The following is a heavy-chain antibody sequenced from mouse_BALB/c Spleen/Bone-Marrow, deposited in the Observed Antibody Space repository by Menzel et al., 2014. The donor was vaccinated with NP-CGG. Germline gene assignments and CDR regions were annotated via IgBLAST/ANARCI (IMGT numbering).Heavy chain of an antibody. V-gene: IGHV5-6-3*01. CDR1: GFTFSSYG. CDR2: INRNGGRT. Sequence: EVKLMESGGGLVQPGGSLKLSCAASGFTFSSYGMPWVRQTPDKRLELVATINRNGGRTYYPDSVKGRFTISRDNAKNTLYLQMSSLKSEDTAMYYCARDWGTYDGYYWYFDVWGAGTTVTVSS. D-gene: IGHD2-3*01. CDR3: ARDWGTYDGYYWYFDV. J-gene: IGHJ1*01.